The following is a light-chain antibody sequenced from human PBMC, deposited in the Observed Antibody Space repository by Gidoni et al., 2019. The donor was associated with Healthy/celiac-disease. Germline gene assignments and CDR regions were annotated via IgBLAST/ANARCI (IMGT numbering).Light chain of an antibody. CDR3: MQALQTRT. CDR1: QSLLHSNGYNY. CDR2: LGS. V-gene: IGKV2-28*01. Sequence: VMTQSPLSLPVTPGEPASISCRSSQSLLHSNGYNYLDWYLQKPGQSPQLLIYLGSNRASGVPDRFSGSGSGTDFTLKISRVEAEDVGVYYCMQALQTRTFGQGTKVEIK. J-gene: IGKJ1*01.